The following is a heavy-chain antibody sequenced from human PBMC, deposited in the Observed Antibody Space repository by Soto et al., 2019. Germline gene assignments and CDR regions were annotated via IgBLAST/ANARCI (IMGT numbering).Heavy chain of an antibody. CDR3: ATRLYQLLIDY. CDR2: IYYSGST. V-gene: IGHV4-39*01. D-gene: IGHD2-2*01. J-gene: IGHJ4*02. Sequence: SETLSLTCTVSGGSISSSSYYWGWIRQPPGKGLEWIGSIYYSGSTYYNPSLKSRVTISVDTSKNQFSLKLSSVTAADTAVYYCATRLYQLLIDYWGQGTLVTVSS. CDR1: GGSISSSSYY.